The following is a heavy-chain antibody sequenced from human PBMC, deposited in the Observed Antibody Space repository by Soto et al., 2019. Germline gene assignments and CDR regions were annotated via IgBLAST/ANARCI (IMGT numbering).Heavy chain of an antibody. V-gene: IGHV1-69*01. CDR3: ARSQGSSTSLEIYYYYYYGMDV. CDR2: IIPISGTA. Sequence: QVQLVQSGAEVKKPGSSVKVSCKASGGTFSSYAISWVRQAPGQGLEWMGGIIPISGTANYAQKFQGRVTITEDESTSTAYMKLSSLRSEDTAVYYCARSQGSSTSLEIYYYYYYGMDVWGQGTTVTVSS. D-gene: IGHD2-2*01. CDR1: GGTFSSYA. J-gene: IGHJ6*02.